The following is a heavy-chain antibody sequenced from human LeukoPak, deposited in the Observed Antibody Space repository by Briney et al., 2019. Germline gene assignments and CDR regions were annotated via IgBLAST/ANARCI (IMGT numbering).Heavy chain of an antibody. CDR3: AGTSGCSGYDPYYYYGMDV. CDR2: IYYSGST. CDR1: GGSLSSYY. V-gene: IGHV4-59*03. J-gene: IGHJ6*02. Sequence: SETLSLTCTVSGGSLSSYYWSWIRQPPGKGLEGIGYIYYSGSTNYNPSLKSRVTISVDTSKNQFSLKLSSVTAADTAVYYCAGTSGCSGYDPYYYYGMDVWGQGTTVTVSS. D-gene: IGHD5-12*01.